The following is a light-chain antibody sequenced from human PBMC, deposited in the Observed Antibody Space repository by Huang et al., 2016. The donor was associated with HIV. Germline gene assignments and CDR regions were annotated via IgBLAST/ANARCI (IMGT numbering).Light chain of an antibody. J-gene: IGKJ3*01. CDR1: QRVSSA. CDR3: QQRSNWPLFT. CDR2: DTS. Sequence: EIVLTQSPATLSLSPGERATLSCKSSQRVSSALAWYQQKPGQAPRPLIYDTSNRATGIQARFSGSESGTDFTLTISSLEPEDFAVYYCQQRSNWPLFTFGPGTKVDIK. V-gene: IGKV3-11*01.